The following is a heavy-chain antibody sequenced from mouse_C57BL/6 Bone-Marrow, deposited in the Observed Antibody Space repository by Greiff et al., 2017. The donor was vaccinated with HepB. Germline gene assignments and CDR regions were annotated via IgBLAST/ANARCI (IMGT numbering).Heavy chain of an antibody. V-gene: IGHV2-5*01. J-gene: IGHJ2*01. CDR3: AKTGYGTLYFDY. Sequence: VQLQESGPGLVQPSQSLSITCTVSGFSLTSYGVHWVRQSPGKGLEWLGVIWRGGSTDYNAAFMSRLSITKDNSKSHVFFKMNSLQADDTAIYYCAKTGYGTLYFDYWGQGTTLTVAS. CDR1: GFSLTSYG. D-gene: IGHD1-1*01. CDR2: IWRGGST.